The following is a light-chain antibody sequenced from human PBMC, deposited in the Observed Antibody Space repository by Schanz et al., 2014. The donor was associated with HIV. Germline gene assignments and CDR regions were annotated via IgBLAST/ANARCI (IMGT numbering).Light chain of an antibody. CDR3: SSYAGTTTFVV. V-gene: IGLV2-23*02. CDR2: EVI. Sequence: QSALTQPPSASGSPGQSVTISCTGTSSDVGGYNHVSWYQQHPGKAPKLMIYEVIKRPSGVSNRFSGSKSGNTASLTISGLQAEDEADYYCSSYAGTTTFVVFGGGTKLTVL. CDR1: SSDVGGYNH. J-gene: IGLJ2*01.